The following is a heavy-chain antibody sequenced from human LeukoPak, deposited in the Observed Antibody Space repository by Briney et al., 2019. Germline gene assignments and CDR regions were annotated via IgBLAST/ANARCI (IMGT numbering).Heavy chain of an antibody. Sequence: GGSLRLSCAASGLTFSSYSVNWVRQAPGKGLEWVPSISYSSTYIYYADSVKGRFTISRDNAKNSLYLQMNSLRAEDTAVYYCARGYYDSSGPQRAFDIWGQGTMVTVSS. V-gene: IGHV3-21*01. D-gene: IGHD3-22*01. J-gene: IGHJ3*02. CDR3: ARGYYDSSGPQRAFDI. CDR1: GLTFSSYS. CDR2: ISYSSTYI.